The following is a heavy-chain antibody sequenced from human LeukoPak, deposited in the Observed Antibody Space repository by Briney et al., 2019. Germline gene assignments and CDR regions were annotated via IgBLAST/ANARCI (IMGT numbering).Heavy chain of an antibody. CDR2: IYYSGSS. Sequence: SETPSLTCTVSGGSISSSSYYWGWIRQPPGKGLEWIGSIYYSGSSYYNPSLKSRVTISVDTSKNQFSLKLSSVTAADTAVYYGEGGEQPGVFDYWGQGTLVTVSS. V-gene: IGHV4-39*07. CDR1: GGSISSSSYY. CDR3: EGGEQPGVFDY. J-gene: IGHJ4*02. D-gene: IGHD3-16*01.